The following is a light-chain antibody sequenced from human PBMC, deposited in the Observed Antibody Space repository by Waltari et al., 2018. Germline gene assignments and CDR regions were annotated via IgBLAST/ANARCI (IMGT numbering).Light chain of an antibody. CDR1: QSVSDN. J-gene: IGKJ2*02. CDR2: GAS. CDR3: QQYNTWPPST. V-gene: IGKV3-15*01. Sequence: EIVMTQSPAALSGSPGERATLSCRASQSVSDNLARYQHKPGQPPRLLISGASTRATGVPARFSGSGSGTEFTLTISSLQSEDSAIYFCQQYNTWPPSTFGQGTKLEIK.